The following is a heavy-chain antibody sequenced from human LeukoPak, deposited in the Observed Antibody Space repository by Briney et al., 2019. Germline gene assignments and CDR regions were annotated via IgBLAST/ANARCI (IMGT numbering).Heavy chain of an antibody. Sequence: SGTLSLTCAFSGGSLNSSNWWSWVRQPPGRGLEWIGEIYHSGSTNYNPSLKSRVTISVDKSKNQYSLKLSSVTAADTAVYYCASIYGSGSNRRPNWGQGTLVAVSS. D-gene: IGHD3-10*01. J-gene: IGHJ4*02. CDR3: ASIYGSGSNRRPN. V-gene: IGHV4-4*02. CDR1: GGSLNSSNW. CDR2: IYHSGST.